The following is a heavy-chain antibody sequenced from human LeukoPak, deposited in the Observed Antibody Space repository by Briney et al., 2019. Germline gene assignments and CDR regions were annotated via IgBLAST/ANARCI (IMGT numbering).Heavy chain of an antibody. D-gene: IGHD4-23*01. J-gene: IGHJ4*02. V-gene: IGHV3-15*01. CDR1: GFTFSNSW. CDR3: TSGNEGGNSEDDY. Sequence: GGSLRLSCAASGFTFSNSWMSWVRQAPGKGLEWVGRIKSKTDGGTTDYAAPVKGRFTISRDDSKNTLYLQMNSLKTEDTAVYYGTSGNEGGNSEDDYLGQPAMVTVSS. CDR2: IKSKTDGGTT.